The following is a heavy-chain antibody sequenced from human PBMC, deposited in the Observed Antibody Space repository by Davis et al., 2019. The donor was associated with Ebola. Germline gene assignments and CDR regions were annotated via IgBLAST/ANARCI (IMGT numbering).Heavy chain of an antibody. V-gene: IGHV4-4*07. Sequence: PSETLSLTCTVSGGSISSYYWRWIRQPAGKGLELIGRIYTSGSTNYNPSLKSRVTMSVDTSKNQFSLKLSSVTAADTAVYYCARGRRVVAATGTSWFDPWGQGTLVTVSS. CDR3: ARGRRVVAATGTSWFDP. J-gene: IGHJ5*02. D-gene: IGHD2-15*01. CDR1: GGSISSYY. CDR2: IYTSGST.